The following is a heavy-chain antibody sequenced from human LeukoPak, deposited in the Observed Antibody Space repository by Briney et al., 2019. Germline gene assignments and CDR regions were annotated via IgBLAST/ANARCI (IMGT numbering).Heavy chain of an antibody. J-gene: IGHJ4*02. D-gene: IGHD3-3*01. CDR1: GGSISSYY. CDR3: AISIGIFGVVPPRHIDY. Sequence: SETLSLTCTVSGGSISSYYWSWIRQPAGKGLEWIGRIYTSGSTNYNPSLKSRVTMSVDTSKNQFSLKLSSVTAADTAVYYCAISIGIFGVVPPRHIDYWGQGTLVTVSS. CDR2: IYTSGST. V-gene: IGHV4-4*07.